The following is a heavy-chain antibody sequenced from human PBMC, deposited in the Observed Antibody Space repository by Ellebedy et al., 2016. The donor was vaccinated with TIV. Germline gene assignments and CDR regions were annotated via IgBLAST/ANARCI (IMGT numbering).Heavy chain of an antibody. CDR3: ARDRRNEDGRGRGHDY. V-gene: IGHV3-30*03. Sequence: GGSLRLXXAASGFSFSTYYMHWVRQAPGKGLEWGAGISFDGSNKYYADSVRGRFTISRDNSENTLYLQMNSLRAEDSAVYYCARDRRNEDGRGRGHDYWGQGTLVTVSS. CDR2: ISFDGSNK. J-gene: IGHJ4*02. CDR1: GFSFSTYY. D-gene: IGHD1-1*01.